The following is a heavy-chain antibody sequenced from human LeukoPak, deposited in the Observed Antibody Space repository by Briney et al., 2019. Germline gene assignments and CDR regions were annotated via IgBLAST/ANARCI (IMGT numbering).Heavy chain of an antibody. CDR1: GFTFSSYG. V-gene: IGHV3-33*01. J-gene: IGHJ3*02. CDR3: AREADGFDI. Sequence: PGRSLRLSCAASGFTFSSYGMHWVRQAPGKGLEWVAVIWYDGSNKYYADSVKGRFTISRDTAKTTLDLQMNSLTTEDTALYYCAREADGFDIWGQGTMVTVSS. CDR2: IWYDGSNK.